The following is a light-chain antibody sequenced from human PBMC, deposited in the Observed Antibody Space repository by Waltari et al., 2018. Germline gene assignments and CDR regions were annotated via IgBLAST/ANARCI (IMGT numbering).Light chain of an antibody. CDR1: QGIRGD. V-gene: IGKV1-17*01. Sequence: DIQMTPSPSSLSASVGDTVTITYRASQGIRGDLAWNQQKPGKAPKPLIYYASNLESGVPSRFSGSGSGTEFTHTISSLQPEEFATYYCQQYNSAPFTFGPGTKLDSK. CDR2: YAS. CDR3: QQYNSAPFT. J-gene: IGKJ3*01.